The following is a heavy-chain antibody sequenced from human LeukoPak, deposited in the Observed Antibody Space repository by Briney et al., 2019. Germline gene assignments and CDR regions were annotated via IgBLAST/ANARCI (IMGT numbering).Heavy chain of an antibody. CDR1: GGSISSYY. CDR3: VSQLGGTTFH. V-gene: IGHV4-59*01. Sequence: SETLSLTCTVSGGSISSYYWSWIRQPPGKGLEWIGYVYYNGITNYNPSLKSRVSISLDTSKNQFSLRLNSVTAAETAVYYCVSQLGGTTFHWGQGTLVTVSS. CDR2: VYYNGIT. J-gene: IGHJ4*02. D-gene: IGHD1/OR15-1a*01.